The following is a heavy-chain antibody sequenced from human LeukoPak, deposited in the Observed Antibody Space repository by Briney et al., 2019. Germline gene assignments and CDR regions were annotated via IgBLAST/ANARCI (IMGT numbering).Heavy chain of an antibody. Sequence: TGGSLRLSCAASGFTFDDYAMHWVRQAPGKGLEWVSGISWNSGGIGYADSVKGRFTISRDNAKNSLYLQMNSLRAEDTALYYCAKGGSSGYSLDYWDQGTLVTVSS. D-gene: IGHD3-22*01. CDR1: GFTFDDYA. CDR2: ISWNSGGI. CDR3: AKGGSSGYSLDY. V-gene: IGHV3-9*01. J-gene: IGHJ4*02.